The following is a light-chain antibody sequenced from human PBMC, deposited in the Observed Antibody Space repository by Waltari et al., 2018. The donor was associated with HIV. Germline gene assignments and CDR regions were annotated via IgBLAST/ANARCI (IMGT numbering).Light chain of an antibody. CDR1: KSHIGNNF. J-gene: IGLJ3*02. CDR3: ASWDDNLRHWV. CDR2: RNE. Sequence: QPKMTQAPSASKTPGPRITMSCSGSKSHIGNNFISRYPQIPGAAPRLLMARNERRPAGVPDRFSGTKSGTSAFLAITDLRLDDEATYVCASWDDNLRHWVFGGGTKLTVL. V-gene: IGLV1-47*01.